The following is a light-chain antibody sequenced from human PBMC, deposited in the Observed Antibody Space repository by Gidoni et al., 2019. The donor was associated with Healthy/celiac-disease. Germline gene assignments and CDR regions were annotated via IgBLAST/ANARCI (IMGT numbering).Light chain of an antibody. CDR1: QSVSSY. V-gene: IGKV3-11*01. CDR2: DAS. J-gene: IGKJ5*01. CDR3: QQRSNWPPVT. Sequence: EIVLTQSPATLSLSPGERATLSCRASQSVSSYLAWYQQKPGQAPRLLLYDASNRATGIPARFSGSGSGTDFTLTISSLEPEDFAVYYCQQRSNWPPVTFXXXTRLEIK.